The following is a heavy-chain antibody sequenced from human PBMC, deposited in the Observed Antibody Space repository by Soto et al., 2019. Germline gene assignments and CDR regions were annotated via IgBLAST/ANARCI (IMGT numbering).Heavy chain of an antibody. V-gene: IGHV1-46*01. Sequence: ASVKVSCKESGYTYTSKYMQWVRQAKGQGLEWMGIINPSGGSTSYAQKFQGRVTMTRDTSTSTVYMELSSLRSEDTAVYYCARGKANYYYYGMDVWGQGTTVTVSS. CDR2: INPSGGST. CDR3: ARGKANYYYYGMDV. J-gene: IGHJ6*02. CDR1: GYTYTSKY. D-gene: IGHD5-12*01.